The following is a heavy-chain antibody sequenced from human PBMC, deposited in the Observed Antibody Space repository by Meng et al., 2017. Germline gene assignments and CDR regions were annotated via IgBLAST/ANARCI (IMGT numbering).Heavy chain of an antibody. CDR2: IYYSGST. Sequence: QLQLQESGPGLVKPSETLSLTCIVSGDSISSSSDYWGWIRQPPWKGLEWIGSIYYSGSTYYNPSLKSRVTISVDTSKNQFSLKLSSVTAADTAVYYCARRDYFDYWGQGTLVTVSS. J-gene: IGHJ4*02. V-gene: IGHV4-39*01. CDR1: GDSISSSSDY. CDR3: ARRDYFDY.